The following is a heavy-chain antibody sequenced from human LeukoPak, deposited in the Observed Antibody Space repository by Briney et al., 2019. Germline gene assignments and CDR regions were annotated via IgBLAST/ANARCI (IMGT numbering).Heavy chain of an antibody. J-gene: IGHJ4*02. CDR3: ARMRDDNLDY. V-gene: IGHV3-21*01. CDR1: GFTFSSYS. D-gene: IGHD5-24*01. CDR2: ISSTSSYI. Sequence: GGSLRLSCAASGFTFSSYSINWVRQAPGKGLEWVSSISSTSSYIYYIDSVKGRFTVSRDNAKNSLYLQMNSLRAEDTAVYYCARMRDDNLDYWGQRTLVTVSS.